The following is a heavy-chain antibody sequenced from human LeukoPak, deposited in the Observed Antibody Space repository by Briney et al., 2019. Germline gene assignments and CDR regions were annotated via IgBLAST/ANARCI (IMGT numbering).Heavy chain of an antibody. V-gene: IGHV4-34*01. CDR2: INHSGST. CDR3: ARSRYGSGSPDY. Sequence: SETLSLTCAVYGGSFSGYYWSWIRQPPGKGLEWIGEINHSGSTNYNPSLKSRVTISVDTSKNQFSLKLSSVTAADTAVYYCARSRYGSGSPDYWGQGTLVTVSS. D-gene: IGHD3-10*01. CDR1: GGSFSGYY. J-gene: IGHJ4*02.